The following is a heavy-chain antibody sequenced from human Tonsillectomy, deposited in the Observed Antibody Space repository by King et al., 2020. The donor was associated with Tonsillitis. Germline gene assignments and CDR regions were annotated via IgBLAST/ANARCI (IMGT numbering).Heavy chain of an antibody. CDR2: ISGSGGST. CDR1: GFTFSSYA. D-gene: IGHD3-3*01. CDR3: AKDRDFWSPHGMDV. V-gene: IGHV3-23*04. J-gene: IGHJ6*02. Sequence: QLVQSGGGLIQPGGSLRLSCAASGFTFSSYAMNWVRQAPGKGLEWVSGISGSGGSTYYADSVEGRFAISRDNSKNTLYLQMNSLRVEDTAVYYCAKDRDFWSPHGMDVWGQGTTVTVSS.